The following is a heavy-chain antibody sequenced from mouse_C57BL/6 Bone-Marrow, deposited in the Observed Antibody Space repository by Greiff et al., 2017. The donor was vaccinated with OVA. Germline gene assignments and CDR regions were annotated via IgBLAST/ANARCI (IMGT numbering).Heavy chain of an antibody. V-gene: IGHV5-15*01. CDR1: GFTFSDYG. Sequence: EVKLMESGGGLVQPGGSLKLSCAASGFTFSDYGMAWVRQAPRKGPEWVAFISNLAYSIYYADTVTGRFTLSRENAKNTLYLEMSSLRSEDTAMYYCARQTARGYAMDYWGQGTSVTVSS. CDR2: ISNLAYSI. J-gene: IGHJ4*01. CDR3: ARQTARGYAMDY.